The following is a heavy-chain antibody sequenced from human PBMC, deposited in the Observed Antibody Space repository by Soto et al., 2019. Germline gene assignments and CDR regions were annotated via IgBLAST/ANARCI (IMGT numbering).Heavy chain of an antibody. J-gene: IGHJ3*02. Sequence: GGSLRLSCAASGFTFSSYAMSWVRQAPGKGLEWVSAISGSGGSTYYADSVKGRFTISRDNSKNTLYLQMNSLRAEDTAVYYCAKDRPYCTNGVCYRGDDAFDIWGQGTMVTVSS. CDR3: AKDRPYCTNGVCYRGDDAFDI. CDR1: GFTFSSYA. V-gene: IGHV3-23*01. D-gene: IGHD2-8*01. CDR2: ISGSGGST.